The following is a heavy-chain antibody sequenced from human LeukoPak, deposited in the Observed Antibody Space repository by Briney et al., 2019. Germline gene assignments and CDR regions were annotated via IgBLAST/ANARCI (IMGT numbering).Heavy chain of an antibody. CDR3: ARELKVGNTGYYFDY. CDR1: GGSINGYY. CDR2: FYYSGST. J-gene: IGHJ4*02. V-gene: IGHV4-59*01. Sequence: SETLSLTCTVSGGSINGYYWSWIRQPPGKGLEWIGYFYYSGSTNYNPSLKSRVTISVDTSKNQFSLELSSVTAADTAVYYCARELKVGNTGYYFDYWGQGALVTVSS. D-gene: IGHD2/OR15-2a*01.